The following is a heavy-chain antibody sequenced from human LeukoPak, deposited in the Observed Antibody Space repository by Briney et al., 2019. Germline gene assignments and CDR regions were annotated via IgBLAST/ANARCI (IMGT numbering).Heavy chain of an antibody. CDR2: ISYDGSNK. CDR3: ARDYGADY. Sequence: PGRSLRLSCAASGFTFSSYAMHWVRQAPGKGLEWVAVISYDGSNKYYTDSVKGRFTISRDNSKNTLYLQMNSLRAEDTAVYYRARDYGADYWGQGTLVTVSS. V-gene: IGHV3-30*04. D-gene: IGHD4-17*01. J-gene: IGHJ4*02. CDR1: GFTFSSYA.